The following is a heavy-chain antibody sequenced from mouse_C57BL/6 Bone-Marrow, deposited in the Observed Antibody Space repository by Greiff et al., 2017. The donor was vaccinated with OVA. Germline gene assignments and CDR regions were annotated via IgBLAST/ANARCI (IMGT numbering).Heavy chain of an antibody. J-gene: IGHJ1*03. CDR3: ARWRYYGSSWYFDV. Sequence: EVQLQQSVAELVRPGASVKLSCTASGFNIKNTYMPWVKQRPEQGLEWIGGIDPANGNTKYAPKFQGKATITADTSSNTAYLQLSSLTSEDTAIYYCARWRYYGSSWYFDVWGTGTTVTVSS. V-gene: IGHV14-3*01. CDR2: IDPANGNT. CDR1: GFNIKNTY. D-gene: IGHD1-1*01.